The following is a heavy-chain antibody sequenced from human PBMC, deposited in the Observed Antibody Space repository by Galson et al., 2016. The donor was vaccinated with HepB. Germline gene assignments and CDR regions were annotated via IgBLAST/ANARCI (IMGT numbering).Heavy chain of an antibody. CDR3: ARGTPDYRPFYFDY. V-gene: IGHV3-49*03. CDR2: IRSKTYGGTT. CDR1: GFTFGDYA. Sequence: SLRLSCATSGFTFGDYAMSWFRQAPGKGLEWVGFIRSKTYGGTTEYAASVKGRFTISRDDSKSFAYLQMSSLNTGDTAVYYCARGTPDYRPFYFDYWGQGTLVTVSS. D-gene: IGHD4-11*01. J-gene: IGHJ4*02.